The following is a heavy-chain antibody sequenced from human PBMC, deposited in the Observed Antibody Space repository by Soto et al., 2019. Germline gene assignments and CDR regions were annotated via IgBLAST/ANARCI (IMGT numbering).Heavy chain of an antibody. V-gene: IGHV4-59*01. Sequence: SETLSLTCTVSGGSISSYYWSWIRQPPGKGLEWFGYIYYSGSTNYNPSLKSRVTISVDTSKNQFSLKLSSVTAADTAVYYCARDTGHPDYGGISGVFDYWGQGTLVTVSS. J-gene: IGHJ4*02. CDR2: IYYSGST. CDR1: GGSISSYY. CDR3: ARDTGHPDYGGISGVFDY. D-gene: IGHD4-17*01.